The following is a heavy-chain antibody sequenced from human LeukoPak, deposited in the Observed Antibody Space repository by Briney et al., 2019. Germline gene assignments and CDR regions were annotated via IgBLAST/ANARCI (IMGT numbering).Heavy chain of an antibody. J-gene: IGHJ6*03. CDR2: IYYSGST. Sequence: SETLSLTCTVSGGSISSYYWSWIRQPPGEGLEWIGYIYYSGSTNYNPSLKSRVTISVDTSKNQFSLRLSSVTAADTAVYYCARGPLVVPAAEQYYYYYMDVWGKGTTVTVSS. CDR1: GGSISSYY. D-gene: IGHD2-2*01. V-gene: IGHV4-59*01. CDR3: ARGPLVVPAAEQYYYYYMDV.